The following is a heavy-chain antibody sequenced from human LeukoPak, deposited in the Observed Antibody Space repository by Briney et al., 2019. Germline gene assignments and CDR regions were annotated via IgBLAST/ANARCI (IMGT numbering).Heavy chain of an antibody. CDR3: ARGAYYYDSSGYGLFDY. D-gene: IGHD3-22*01. CDR1: GLTCSSYW. V-gene: IGHV3-7*01. J-gene: IGHJ4*02. Sequence: PGGSQRLSCAASGLTCSSYWMSWVPKAPGKGLKWVANIKKEGSEKDYVDSVKGRFTTSRDNAKTSLYLKRNCLRAEDTAVYYCARGAYYYDSSGYGLFDYWGQGTLVTVSS. CDR2: IKKEGSEK.